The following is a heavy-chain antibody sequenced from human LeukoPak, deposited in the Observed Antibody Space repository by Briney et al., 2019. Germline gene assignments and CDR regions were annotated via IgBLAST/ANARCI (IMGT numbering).Heavy chain of an antibody. CDR1: GFTFSSYA. D-gene: IGHD3-10*01. CDR2: INEDGSKI. J-gene: IGHJ4*02. CDR3: ARWSHVSGRWFLDN. Sequence: PGGSLRLSCAAPGFTFSSYAMSWVRQAPGKGLEWVADINEDGSKIYSLDSVKGRFTISRDNAKNSLSLQLNTLRAEDTAVYYCARWSHVSGRWFLDNWGRGTLVSVSS. V-gene: IGHV3-7*05.